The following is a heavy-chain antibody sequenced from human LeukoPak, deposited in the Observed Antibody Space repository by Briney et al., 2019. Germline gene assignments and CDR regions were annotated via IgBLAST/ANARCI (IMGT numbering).Heavy chain of an antibody. V-gene: IGHV4-4*07. D-gene: IGHD6-13*01. CDR2: MYTSGST. CDR1: GGSISSHH. J-gene: IGHJ6*02. Sequence: SETLSLTCTVSGGSISSHHWSWIRQPAGKGLEWIGRMYTSGSTNYNPSFKSRVTMSVDTSKNQFSLKMSSVTAADTAVYYCARDRIAAAGTIRCYYGMDVWGQGTTVTVSS. CDR3: ARDRIAAAGTIRCYYGMDV.